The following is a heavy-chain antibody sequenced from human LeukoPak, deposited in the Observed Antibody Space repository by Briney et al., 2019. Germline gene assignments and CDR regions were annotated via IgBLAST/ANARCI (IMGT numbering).Heavy chain of an antibody. CDR2: IYYSGST. CDR1: GGPISSYY. Sequence: SETLSLTCTVSGGPISSYYWSWIRQPPGKGLEWIGYIYYSGSTNYNPSLKSRVTISVDTSKNQFSLKLSSVTAADTAVYYCATQWLRNAFDIWGQGTMVTVSS. D-gene: IGHD5-12*01. J-gene: IGHJ3*02. V-gene: IGHV4-59*08. CDR3: ATQWLRNAFDI.